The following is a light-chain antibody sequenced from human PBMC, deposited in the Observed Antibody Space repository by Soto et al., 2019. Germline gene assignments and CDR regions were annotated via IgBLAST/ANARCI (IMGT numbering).Light chain of an antibody. CDR2: GDR. V-gene: IGLV2-23*01. J-gene: IGLJ2*01. CDR3: CSHAICSTLL. CDR1: SSDVGYYTF. Sequence: QSVLTQPASVSGSPGQSITISCTGTSSDVGYYTFVSWYQQHPSKAPRLMIYGDRDRASGVSNRFSGSKSGNTASLTISGLQPEDEADYYCCSHAICSTLLCGGGTKLTVL.